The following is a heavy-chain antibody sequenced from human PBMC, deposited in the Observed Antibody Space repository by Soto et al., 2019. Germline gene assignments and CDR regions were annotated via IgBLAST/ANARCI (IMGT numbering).Heavy chain of an antibody. J-gene: IGHJ6*02. V-gene: IGHV3-21*01. CDR1: GFTLGSYD. D-gene: IGHD2-15*01. CDR2: ISDSSAYI. Sequence: PXGSLRLSCAASGFTLGSYDMNWVRQAPGKGLEWVSLISDSSAYIYYADSVKGRFTISRDNAKNSLYLQMNSLRAEDTAVYYCVRLGYCSGDSCYPWAPNYYYSGMDVWGQGTTVAVS. CDR3: VRLGYCSGDSCYPWAPNYYYSGMDV.